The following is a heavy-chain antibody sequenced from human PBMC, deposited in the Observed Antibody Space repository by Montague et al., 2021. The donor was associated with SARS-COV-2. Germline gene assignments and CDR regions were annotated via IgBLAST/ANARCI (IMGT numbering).Heavy chain of an antibody. V-gene: IGHV3-23*03. CDR1: GFTFYNYA. J-gene: IGHJ6*02. CDR2: IYGGGIST. D-gene: IGHD5-18*01. CDR3: VSRYSLSPSYYGLDV. Sequence: FRRLSCAASGFTFYNYAMSWVRQAPDKGLEWVAVIYGGGISTYYADSVKGRFTIFRDNSKDTLYLDMNSLRAEDTAVYYCVSRYSLSPSYYGLDVWGQGTTVTVSS.